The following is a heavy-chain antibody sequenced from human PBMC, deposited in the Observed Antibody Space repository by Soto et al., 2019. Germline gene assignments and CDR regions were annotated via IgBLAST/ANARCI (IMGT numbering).Heavy chain of an antibody. CDR3: AKFGFGVVSNYMDA. CDR2: ISYDGSNK. CDR1: GFTFSTHG. V-gene: IGHV3-30*18. J-gene: IGHJ6*03. D-gene: IGHD3-3*01. Sequence: QVQLVESGGGVVQPGMSLRLSCAASGFTFSTHGMHWVRQAPGKGLEWVAVISYDGSNKYYADSVKGRFTISRDNSKETLYLQMNSLRAEDTAVYYCAKFGFGVVSNYMDAWGKGTTVTVTS.